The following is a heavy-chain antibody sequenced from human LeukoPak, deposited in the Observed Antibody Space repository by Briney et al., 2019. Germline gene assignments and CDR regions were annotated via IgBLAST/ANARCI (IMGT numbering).Heavy chain of an antibody. Sequence: SETLSLTCAVSGDSISSSNWWSWVRQPPGKGLEWIGEIYHSGSTNHNPSLKSRATISVDKSKNQFSLKVSYVTAADTAVYYCARECSWYYFDYWGQGTLVTVSS. CDR2: IYHSGST. J-gene: IGHJ4*02. V-gene: IGHV4-4*02. CDR1: GDSISSSNW. CDR3: ARECSWYYFDY. D-gene: IGHD2-15*01.